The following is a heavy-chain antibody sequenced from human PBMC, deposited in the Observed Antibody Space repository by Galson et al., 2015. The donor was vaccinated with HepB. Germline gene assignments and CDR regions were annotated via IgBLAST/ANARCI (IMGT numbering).Heavy chain of an antibody. V-gene: IGHV3-53*01. D-gene: IGHD3-22*01. J-gene: IGHJ6*02. CDR2: IYSGGST. CDR1: GFTVSSNY. Sequence: SLRISCAASGFTVSSNYMSWVRQAPGKGLEWVSVIYSGGSTYYADSVKGRFTISRDNSKNTLYLQMNSLRAEDTAVYYCAREASGYYDSSGYYPDYYYYGMDVWGQGTTVTVSS. CDR3: AREASGYYDSSGYYPDYYYYGMDV.